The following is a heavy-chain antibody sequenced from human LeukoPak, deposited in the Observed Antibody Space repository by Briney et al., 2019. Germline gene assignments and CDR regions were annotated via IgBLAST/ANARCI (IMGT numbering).Heavy chain of an antibody. CDR3: ARVTGGRYCSTTSCYMRGWFDP. D-gene: IGHD2-2*02. J-gene: IGHJ5*02. CDR1: GGTFSSYA. CDR2: IIPVFGTS. Sequence: EASVTVSCKASGGTFSSYAISWVRQAPGQGLEWMGGIIPVFGTSNYAQKFQGRVTITADESTRTAYMELSSLRSEDTAVYYCARVTGGRYCSTTSCYMRGWFDPWGQGTLVTVSS. V-gene: IGHV1-69*13.